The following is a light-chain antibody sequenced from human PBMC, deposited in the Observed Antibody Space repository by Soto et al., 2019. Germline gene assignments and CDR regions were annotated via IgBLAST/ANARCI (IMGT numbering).Light chain of an antibody. CDR1: QAISSY. V-gene: IGKV1-33*01. CDR3: QQYDDLPFT. CDR2: DAS. Sequence: DIQMTQSPSSLSASVGDRVTITCQASQAISSYLNWYQHKPGKAPQLLISDASNLQTGVPSRFSGGGSGTDFSFNISSLQPEDIATYYCQQYDDLPFTFGPGTKVEIK. J-gene: IGKJ3*01.